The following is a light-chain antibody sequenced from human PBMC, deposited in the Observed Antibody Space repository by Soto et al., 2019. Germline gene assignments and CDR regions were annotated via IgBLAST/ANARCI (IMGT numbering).Light chain of an antibody. CDR1: KSNIRSNT. Sequence: QPVLTQPPSASGTPGQRVTISCSGSKSNIRSNTVNWYQHLPGTAPKLLIYGNNQRPSGVPDRFSGSKSGTSASLAISGLQSEDEADYYCAAWDGSLRGPVFGGGTKVTVL. CDR3: AAWDGSLRGPV. J-gene: IGLJ3*02. V-gene: IGLV1-44*01. CDR2: GNN.